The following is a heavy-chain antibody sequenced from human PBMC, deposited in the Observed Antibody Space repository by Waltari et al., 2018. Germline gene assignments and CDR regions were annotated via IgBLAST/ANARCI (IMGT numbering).Heavy chain of an antibody. CDR1: GGSISSGSYY. Sequence: QVQLQESGPGLVKPSQTLSLTCTVSGGSISSGSYYWSWIRQPAGKGLEWIGYIYTSGSTNYNPSLKSRVTISVDTSKNQFSLKLSSVTAADTAVYYCARENPGLAVDGEWFDPWGQGTLVTVSS. CDR2: IYTSGST. J-gene: IGHJ5*02. D-gene: IGHD6-19*01. CDR3: ARENPGLAVDGEWFDP. V-gene: IGHV4-61*09.